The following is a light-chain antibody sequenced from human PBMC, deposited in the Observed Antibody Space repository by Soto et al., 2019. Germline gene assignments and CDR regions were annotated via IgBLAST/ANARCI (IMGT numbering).Light chain of an antibody. CDR2: EGS. CDR1: SSDVGSYNL. CDR3: CSYAGSSTDVV. Sequence: QSVLTQPASVSGSPGQSITISCTGTSSDVGSYNLVSWYQQHPGKAPKLMIYEGSKRPSGVSNRFSGSKSGNTASLTISGXQAEDEADYYCCSYAGSSTDVVFGGGTKLTVL. V-gene: IGLV2-23*01. J-gene: IGLJ2*01.